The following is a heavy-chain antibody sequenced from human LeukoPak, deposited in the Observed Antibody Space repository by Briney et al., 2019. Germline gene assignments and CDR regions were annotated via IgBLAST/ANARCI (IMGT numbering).Heavy chain of an antibody. CDR1: GFTFSNAW. Sequence: AGGSLRLPCAASGFTFSNAWMSWVRQAPGKGLEWVGRIKSKTDGGTIDYAAPVKGRFTISRDDSKNTLYLQMNSLKTEDTAVYYCTADHDYLSDAFDIWGQGTMVTVSS. V-gene: IGHV3-15*01. CDR3: TADHDYLSDAFDI. CDR2: IKSKTDGGTI. D-gene: IGHD2/OR15-2a*01. J-gene: IGHJ3*02.